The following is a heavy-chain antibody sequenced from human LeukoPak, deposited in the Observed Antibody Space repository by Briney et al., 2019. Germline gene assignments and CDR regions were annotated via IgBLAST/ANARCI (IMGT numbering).Heavy chain of an antibody. V-gene: IGHV4-39*07. J-gene: IGHJ4*02. CDR1: GGFISSSSYY. Sequence: SETLSLTCTVSGGFISSSSYYWGWIRQPPGKGLEWIGSIYHSGSTYYNPSLKSRVTISVDTSKNQFSLKLSSVTAADTAVYYCARDGRFGAPAHFDYWGQGTLVTVSS. CDR3: ARDGRFGAPAHFDY. D-gene: IGHD3-10*01. CDR2: IYHSGST.